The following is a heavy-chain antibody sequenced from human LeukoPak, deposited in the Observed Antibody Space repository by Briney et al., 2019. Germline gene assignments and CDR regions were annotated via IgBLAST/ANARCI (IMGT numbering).Heavy chain of an antibody. D-gene: IGHD2-2*01. J-gene: IGHJ6*03. CDR2: IKQDGSEK. CDR1: GFTFSSYW. V-gene: IGHV3-7*01. Sequence: PGGSLRLSCAASGFTFSSYWMSWVRQAPGKGLEWVANIKQDGSEKYYVDSVKGRFTISRDNAKNSLYLQMNSLRAEDTAVYYCARVPAADYHYYYYVDVWGKGTTVTVSS. CDR3: ARVPAADYHYYYYVDV.